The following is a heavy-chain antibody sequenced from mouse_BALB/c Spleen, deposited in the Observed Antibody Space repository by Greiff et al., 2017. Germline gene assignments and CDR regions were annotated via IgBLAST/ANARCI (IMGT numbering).Heavy chain of an antibody. CDR1: GFTFSSYA. D-gene: IGHD1-1*01. CDR3: ARDYGSSHWYFDV. Sequence: DVKLVESGGGLVKPGGSLKLSCAASGFTFSSYAMSWVRQSPEKRLEWVAEISSGGSYTYYPDTVTGRFTISRDNAKNTLYLEMSSLRSEDTAMYYCARDYGSSHWYFDVWGAGTTVTVSS. V-gene: IGHV5-9-4*01. J-gene: IGHJ1*01. CDR2: ISSGGSYT.